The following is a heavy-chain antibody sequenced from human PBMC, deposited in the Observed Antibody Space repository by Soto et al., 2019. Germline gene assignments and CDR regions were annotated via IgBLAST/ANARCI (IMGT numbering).Heavy chain of an antibody. CDR3: AREGYYDSSGYYFIDY. CDR1: GFTFSSYS. Sequence: EVQLVESGGGLVQPGGSLRLPCAASGFTFSSYSMNWVRQAPGKGLEWVSYISSSSSTIYYADSVKGRFTISRDNAKNSLYLQMNSLRDEDTAVYYCAREGYYDSSGYYFIDYWGQGTLVTVSS. V-gene: IGHV3-48*02. D-gene: IGHD3-22*01. J-gene: IGHJ4*02. CDR2: ISSSSSTI.